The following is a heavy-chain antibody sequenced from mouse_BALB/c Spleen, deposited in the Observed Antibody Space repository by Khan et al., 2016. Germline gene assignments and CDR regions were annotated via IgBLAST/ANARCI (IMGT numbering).Heavy chain of an antibody. V-gene: IGHV9-3-1*01. CDR1: GYTFTNFG. CDR2: ITTTTGET. CDR3: ATGITTVIVTRRHY. J-gene: IGHJ2*01. D-gene: IGHD1-1*01. Sequence: QIQLVQSGPELKKPGETVKISCKASGYTFTNFGINWVRQAPGKGLEWRDWITTTTGETTYAVDFKGRFAFSLETSASTAYLQINNLKNEDTATYFCATGITTVIVTRRHYWGQGTTLTVSS.